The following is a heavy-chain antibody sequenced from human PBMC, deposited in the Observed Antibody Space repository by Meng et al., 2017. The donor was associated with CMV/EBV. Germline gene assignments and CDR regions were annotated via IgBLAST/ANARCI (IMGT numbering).Heavy chain of an antibody. CDR2: ISSSSSYI. Sequence: GESLKISCAASGFTFSSYSTNWVRQAPGKGLEWVSSISSSSSYIYYADSVKGRFTISRDNAKNSLYLQMNSLRAEDTAVYYCARAPGSYYDYWGQGTLVTVSS. V-gene: IGHV3-21*01. D-gene: IGHD1-26*01. CDR1: GFTFSSYS. J-gene: IGHJ4*02. CDR3: ARAPGSYYDY.